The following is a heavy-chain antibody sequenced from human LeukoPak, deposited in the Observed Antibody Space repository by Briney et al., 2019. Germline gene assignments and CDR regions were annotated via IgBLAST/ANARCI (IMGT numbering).Heavy chain of an antibody. D-gene: IGHD3-22*01. CDR2: INPNSGGT. Sequence: ASVTVSCKASGYTFTGYYMHWVRQAPGQGLEWMGWINPNSGGTNYAQKFQGRVTMTRDTSISTAYMELSRLRSDDTAVYYCAREIQIVVFGGASPPDYWGQGTLVTVSS. J-gene: IGHJ4*02. V-gene: IGHV1-2*02. CDR1: GYTFTGYY. CDR3: AREIQIVVFGGASPPDY.